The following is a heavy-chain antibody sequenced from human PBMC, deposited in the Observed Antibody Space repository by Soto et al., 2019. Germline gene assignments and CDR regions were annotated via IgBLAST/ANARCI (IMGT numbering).Heavy chain of an antibody. CDR2: IYSAGST. D-gene: IGHD4-17*01. CDR1: GFIVSSSY. Sequence: GGSLRLSCAASGFIVSSSYMSWVRQAPGKGLEKVAVIYSAGSTYYGDSVKGRFTIYRDSSKNTLYLQMDSLRAEDTAVYYCARSPTRTNYADCFDPWGQGTLVTVSS. J-gene: IGHJ5*02. V-gene: IGHV3-66*01. CDR3: ARSPTRTNYADCFDP.